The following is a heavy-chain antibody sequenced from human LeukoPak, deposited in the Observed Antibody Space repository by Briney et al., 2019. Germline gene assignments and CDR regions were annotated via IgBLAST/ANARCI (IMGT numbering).Heavy chain of an antibody. J-gene: IGHJ5*02. V-gene: IGHV3-64*01. D-gene: IGHD4-17*01. CDR1: GFTFSSYA. CDR2: ISRNGGST. Sequence: GGSLRLSCAASGFTFSSYAMHWVRQAPGKGLEYVSAISRNGGSTYYANSVKGRFTISRDNSKNTLYLQMGSLRAEDMAVYYCARAYGDYPRWFDPWGQGTLVTVSS. CDR3: ARAYGDYPRWFDP.